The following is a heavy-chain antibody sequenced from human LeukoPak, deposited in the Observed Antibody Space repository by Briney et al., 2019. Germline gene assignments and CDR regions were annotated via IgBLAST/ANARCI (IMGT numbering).Heavy chain of an antibody. D-gene: IGHD3-3*01. CDR2: INHSGST. CDR1: GGSFSGYY. J-gene: IGHJ4*02. CDR3: ARRYDFWSGYPPPLDY. V-gene: IGHV4-34*01. Sequence: SETLSLTCAVYGGSFSGYYWSWLRQPPGKGLEWIGEINHSGSTNYNPSLKSRVTISVDTSKNQFSLKLSSVTAADTAVYYCARRYDFWSGYPPPLDYWGQGTLVTVSS.